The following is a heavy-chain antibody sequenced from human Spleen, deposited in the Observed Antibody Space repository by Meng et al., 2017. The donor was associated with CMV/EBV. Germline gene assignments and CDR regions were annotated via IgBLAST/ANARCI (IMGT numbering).Heavy chain of an antibody. J-gene: IGHJ4*02. CDR3: ARGRKYSGYDSLGY. Sequence: ASVKVSCKASGYTFTSYGISWVRQAPGQGLEWMGWMSPNSGETGLIQKFQGRVTMTRDTSTSTAFLELTSLTSDDTAVYYCARGRKYSGYDSLGYWGRGTLVTVSS. CDR1: GYTFTSYG. V-gene: IGHV1-8*02. CDR2: MSPNSGET. D-gene: IGHD5-12*01.